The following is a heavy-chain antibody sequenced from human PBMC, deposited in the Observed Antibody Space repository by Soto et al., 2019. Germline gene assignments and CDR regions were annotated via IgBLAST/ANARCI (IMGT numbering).Heavy chain of an antibody. V-gene: IGHV3-21*01. CDR1: GFTFSDYS. Sequence: GGSLRLSCAASGFTFSDYSMNWVRQAPGKGLEWVSSISRSSSYIYYADSVRGRFTISRDNAKNSLYLHMNSLRAEDTAVYYCAKPVMTTVVTPDYWGQGTLVTVSS. CDR2: ISRSSSYI. D-gene: IGHD4-17*01. J-gene: IGHJ4*02. CDR3: AKPVMTTVVTPDY.